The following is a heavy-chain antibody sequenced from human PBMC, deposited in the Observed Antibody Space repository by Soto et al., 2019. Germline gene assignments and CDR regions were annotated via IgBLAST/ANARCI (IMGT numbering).Heavy chain of an antibody. CDR2: IDPSDSYT. CDR3: ASRPHYYDSSGLYYYGMDV. V-gene: IGHV5-10-1*01. J-gene: IGHJ6*02. Sequence: GASLKISCKGSGYSFTSYWISWVRQMPGKGLEGMGRIDPSDSYTNYSPSFQGHVTISADKSISTASLQWSSLKASYTAMYYCASRPHYYDSSGLYYYGMDVWGQGTTVTVSS. CDR1: GYSFTSYW. D-gene: IGHD3-22*01.